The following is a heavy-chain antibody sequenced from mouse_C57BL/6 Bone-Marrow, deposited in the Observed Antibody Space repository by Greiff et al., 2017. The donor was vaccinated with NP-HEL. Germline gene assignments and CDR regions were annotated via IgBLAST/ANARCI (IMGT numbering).Heavy chain of an antibody. Sequence: VQLQQSGAELVRPGASVTLSCKASGYTFTDYEMHWVKQTPVHGLEWIGAIDPETGGTAYNQKFKGKAILTADRSSSTANMELRSLTAEDAADYYCTNDGLDVWGKGTTVTVSS. CDR1: GYTFTDYE. D-gene: IGHD2-3*01. CDR2: IDPETGGT. CDR3: TNDGLDV. V-gene: IGHV1-15*01. J-gene: IGHJ1*03.